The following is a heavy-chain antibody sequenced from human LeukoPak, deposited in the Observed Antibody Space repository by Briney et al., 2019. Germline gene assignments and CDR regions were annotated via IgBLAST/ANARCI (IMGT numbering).Heavy chain of an antibody. CDR3: ARGRWWFAGRPPHYMDV. CDR2: IFYRGST. V-gene: IGHV4-39*07. J-gene: IGHJ6*03. CDR1: GDSISSRSYY. Sequence: PSETLSLTYTVSGDSISSRSYYWDWIRQPPGGGLEWMGSIFYRGSTYYNPSLKSRVTISIDTSKNQFSLKLSSVTAADTAVYYCARGRWWFAGRPPHYMDVWGKGTTVTVSS. D-gene: IGHD6-6*01.